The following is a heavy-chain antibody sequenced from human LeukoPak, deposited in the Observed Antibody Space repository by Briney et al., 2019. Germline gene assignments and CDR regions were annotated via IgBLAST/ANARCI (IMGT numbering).Heavy chain of an antibody. D-gene: IGHD2-15*01. CDR3: AREVAAPFRFDD. V-gene: IGHV1-46*01. CDR2: ISPSDGAT. J-gene: IGHJ4*02. CDR1: GYTFTGYY. Sequence: ASVKVSCKASGYTFTGYYMHWVRQAPGQGLEWMGIISPSDGATNYAHKFQGRVTMTRDTSTSTVYMELSSLKSEDTAVYYCAREVAAPFRFDDWGQGTLVTVSS.